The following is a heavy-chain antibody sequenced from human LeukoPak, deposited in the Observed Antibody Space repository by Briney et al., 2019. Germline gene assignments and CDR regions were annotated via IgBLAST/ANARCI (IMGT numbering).Heavy chain of an antibody. CDR3: ARDFAAMIDY. J-gene: IGHJ4*02. V-gene: IGHV3-48*01. CDR1: GFTFSSYG. Sequence: PGGSLRLSCAASGFTFSSYGMNWVRQAPGKGLEWLLYISSSSNSIYYADSVKGRFTISRDNSENTLYLQMNSLRAEDTAMYYCARDFAAMIDYWGQGTLVTVSS. D-gene: IGHD2-2*01. CDR2: ISSSSNSI.